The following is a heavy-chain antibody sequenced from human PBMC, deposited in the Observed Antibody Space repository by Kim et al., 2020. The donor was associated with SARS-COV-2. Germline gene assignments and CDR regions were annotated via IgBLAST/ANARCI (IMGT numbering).Heavy chain of an antibody. D-gene: IGHD6-13*01. V-gene: IGHV3-23*01. J-gene: IGHJ4*02. CDR3: ATAGDSSNDY. Sequence: GGSLRLSRAASGFTFSSYAMHWVRQAAGKGLEWVSGISGSGGNTYYADSVKGRFTISRDNSKNTLYLHINSLKSEDTALYYCATAGDSSNDYWGQGTLVT. CDR1: GFTFSSYA. CDR2: ISGSGGNT.